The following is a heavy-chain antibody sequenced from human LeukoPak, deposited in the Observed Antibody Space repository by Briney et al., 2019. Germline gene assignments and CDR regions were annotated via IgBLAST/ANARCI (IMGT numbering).Heavy chain of an antibody. J-gene: IGHJ4*02. Sequence: VASVKVSRKASGYTFTGYYMHWVRQAPGQGLEWMGWINPNSGGTNYAQKFQGRVTMTRDTSISTAYMELSRLRSDDTAVYYCASANVLLWFGEFSFDYWGQGTLVTVSS. D-gene: IGHD3-10*01. CDR3: ASANVLLWFGEFSFDY. V-gene: IGHV1-2*02. CDR1: GYTFTGYY. CDR2: INPNSGGT.